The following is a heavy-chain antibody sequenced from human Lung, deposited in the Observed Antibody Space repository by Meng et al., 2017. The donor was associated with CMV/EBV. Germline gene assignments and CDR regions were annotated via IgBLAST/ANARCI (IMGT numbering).Heavy chain of an antibody. CDR2: IYYSGST. CDR1: GGSISSGDYY. Sequence: QVHLRESGPGLVKPYQTLSLTCTVSGGSISSGDYYWSWIRQPPGKGLEWIGYIYYSGSTYYNPSLKSRVTISVDTSKNQFSLKLSSVTAADTAVYYCARDRTTGRYFDYWGQGTLVTVSS. D-gene: IGHD4-11*01. CDR3: ARDRTTGRYFDY. J-gene: IGHJ4*02. V-gene: IGHV4-30-4*01.